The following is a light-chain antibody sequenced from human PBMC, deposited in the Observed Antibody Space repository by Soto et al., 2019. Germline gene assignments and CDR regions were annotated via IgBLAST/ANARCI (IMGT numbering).Light chain of an antibody. CDR3: QQYYNYPLYT. CDR2: AAS. CDR1: QGISNY. V-gene: IGKV1-8*01. J-gene: IGKJ2*01. Sequence: AIRMTQSPSSFSASTGDRVTITCRASQGISNYLAWFQQKPGKAPKLLIYAASTLQSGVPSRFSGSGSGTDFTLTISCLQSEDFATYYCQQYYNYPLYTFGQGTKLEIK.